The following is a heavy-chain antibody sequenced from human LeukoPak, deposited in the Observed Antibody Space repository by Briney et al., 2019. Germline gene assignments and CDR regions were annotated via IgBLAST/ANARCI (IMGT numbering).Heavy chain of an antibody. V-gene: IGHV4-39*01. CDR1: GGSISISNYY. J-gene: IGHJ4*02. Sequence: SETLSLTCTVSGGSISISNYYWGWLRQPPWKGLEWIGSFYYSGSTYYNPSLKSRVTISVDTSKSQFSLKLNSVTAADTAVYYCASKQWVTYYFDSWGQGTLVTVSS. D-gene: IGHD6-19*01. CDR2: FYYSGST. CDR3: ASKQWVTYYFDS.